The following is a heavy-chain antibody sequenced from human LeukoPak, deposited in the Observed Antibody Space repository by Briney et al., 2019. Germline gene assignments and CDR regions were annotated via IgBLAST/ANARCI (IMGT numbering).Heavy chain of an antibody. V-gene: IGHV4-38-2*01. CDR2: IFRTGSA. Sequence: PSETLSLTCPVSGFSISSGYHWGWIRQSPGKGLVWIGTIFRTGSAYYNASLNSRATIAVDTSTNQFSLKLGSVTAADTAVYYCARLTFSYDSASSGYYYFDNWGQGALVSVSS. J-gene: IGHJ4*02. D-gene: IGHD3-22*01. CDR1: GFSISSGYH. CDR3: ARLTFSYDSASSGYYYFDN.